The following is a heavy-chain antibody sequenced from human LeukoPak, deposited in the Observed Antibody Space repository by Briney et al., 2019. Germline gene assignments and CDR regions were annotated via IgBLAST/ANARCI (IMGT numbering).Heavy chain of an antibody. CDR3: ASALSIRKYDSSGYIRY. Sequence: SETLSLTCTVSGGSISSGSYYWSWIRQPPGKGLEWIGYIYHSGSTNYNPSLKSRVTISVDTSKNQFSLKLSSVTAADTAVYYCASALSIRKYDSSGYIRYWGQGTLVTVSS. D-gene: IGHD3-22*01. J-gene: IGHJ4*02. V-gene: IGHV4-30-2*01. CDR2: IYHSGST. CDR1: GGSISSGSYY.